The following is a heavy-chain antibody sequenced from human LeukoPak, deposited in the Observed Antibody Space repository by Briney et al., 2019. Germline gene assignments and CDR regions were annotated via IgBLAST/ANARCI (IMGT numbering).Heavy chain of an antibody. CDR3: ARRIYYGSGSYPV. J-gene: IGHJ4*02. CDR1: GDSISGYY. Sequence: SETLSLTCTVSGDSISGYYWSWIRQPPGKGLEWIGEVNHSGSTNYNPSLKSRVTISVDTSKNQFSLKLSSVTAADTAVYYCARRIYYGSGSYPVWGQGTLVTVSS. D-gene: IGHD3-10*01. CDR2: VNHSGST. V-gene: IGHV4-34*01.